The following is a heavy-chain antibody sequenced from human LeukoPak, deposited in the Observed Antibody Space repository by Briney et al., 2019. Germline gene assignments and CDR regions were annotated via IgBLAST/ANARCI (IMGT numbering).Heavy chain of an antibody. V-gene: IGHV3-74*01. J-gene: IGHJ3*02. CDR3: TRYGAGGAFDI. CDR2: MYSDGGRT. Sequence: PGGSLRLSCAASGFTLSSEWMHWVRHAPGKGLVWVSRMYSDGGRTNYADSVKGRFTISSDNAENTLYLEWSSLRAEDTAVYYCTRYGAGGAFDIWGQGTMVGVSS. CDR1: GFTLSSEW. D-gene: IGHD3-10*01.